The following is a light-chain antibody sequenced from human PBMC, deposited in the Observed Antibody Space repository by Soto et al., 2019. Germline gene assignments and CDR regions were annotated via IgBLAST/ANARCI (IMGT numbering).Light chain of an antibody. CDR3: QNLGD. CDR2: GAS. Sequence: TVLTQSPGTLSLSPGDRASLSCRATQSVNSNYLAWYQQKPGQAPRLLISGASRRATGIPDRFSGSGSGTDITLTISRLEPEDFAVYYCQNLGDFGQGTKVEIK. CDR1: QSVNSNY. V-gene: IGKV3-20*01. J-gene: IGKJ1*01.